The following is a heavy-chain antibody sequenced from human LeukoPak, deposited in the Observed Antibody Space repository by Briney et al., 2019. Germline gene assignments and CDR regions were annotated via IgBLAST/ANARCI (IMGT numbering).Heavy chain of an antibody. J-gene: IGHJ4*02. CDR3: ARWYCTRTTCYYLDS. D-gene: IGHD2-2*01. CDR2: IHYNGNT. Sequence: SETLSLTCTVSGGSISGYYWSWVRQSPGGGLEYIGHIHYNGNTDYNPSLKSRATISVDTSKNQFSLKLNSVTAADTAEYYCARWYCTRTTCYYLDSGGQGSLVTVSS. CDR1: GGSISGYY. V-gene: IGHV4-59*01.